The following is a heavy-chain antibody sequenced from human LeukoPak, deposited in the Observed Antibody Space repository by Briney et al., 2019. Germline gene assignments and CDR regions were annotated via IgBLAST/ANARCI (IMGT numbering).Heavy chain of an antibody. CDR2: VSGSGGST. Sequence: GGSLRLSCAASGFTFNNYGMSWVRQAPGKGLEWVSAVSGSGGSTFYADSVKGRFTISRDNSKNTLYLQMNSLRAEDTAVYYCARERIGDGYNYAYWGQGTLVTVSS. CDR1: GFTFNNYG. D-gene: IGHD5-24*01. CDR3: ARERIGDGYNYAY. J-gene: IGHJ4*02. V-gene: IGHV3-23*01.